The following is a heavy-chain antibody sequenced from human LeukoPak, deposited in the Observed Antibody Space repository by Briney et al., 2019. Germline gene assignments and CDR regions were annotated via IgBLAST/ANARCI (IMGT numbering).Heavy chain of an antibody. CDR2: VDPKSGVT. V-gene: IGHV1-2*02. D-gene: IGHD1-14*01. J-gene: IGHJ4*02. CDR3: ATETWYFAS. Sequence: ASVKVSCKTSGYTFTDHHMHWVRQAPGQGLEWMGRVDPKSGVTIYAQNFQGRVAMTSDTSTSTASMEVSSLKSDDTAVYYCATETWYFASWGQGTLVTVSS. CDR1: GYTFTDHH.